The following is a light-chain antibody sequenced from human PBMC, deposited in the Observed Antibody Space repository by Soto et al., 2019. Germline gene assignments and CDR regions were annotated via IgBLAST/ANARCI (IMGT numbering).Light chain of an antibody. Sequence: IQMTHSPFSVSASVGDRVTITCRASQGISSWLVWYQQKPGKSPTLLIYKASNLQTGVPSRFSGSGSGTDFTLTISSLQPEDFATYYCQQTSSFPLTFGGGTKVDIK. CDR2: KAS. J-gene: IGKJ4*01. CDR1: QGISSW. CDR3: QQTSSFPLT. V-gene: IGKV1-12*01.